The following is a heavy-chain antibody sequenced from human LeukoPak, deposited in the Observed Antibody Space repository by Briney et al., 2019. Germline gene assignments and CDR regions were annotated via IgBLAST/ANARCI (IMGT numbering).Heavy chain of an antibody. CDR3: AGGSGWYHQHEYFQH. V-gene: IGHV3-7*04. CDR1: GFTFSSYW. J-gene: IGHJ1*01. D-gene: IGHD6-19*01. Sequence: GGSLRLSCAASGFTFSSYWMSWARQAPGKGLEWVANIKQDGSEKYYVDSVKGRFTISRDNAKNSLYLQMNSLRAEDTAVYYCAGGSGWYHQHEYFQHWGQGTLVTVSS. CDR2: IKQDGSEK.